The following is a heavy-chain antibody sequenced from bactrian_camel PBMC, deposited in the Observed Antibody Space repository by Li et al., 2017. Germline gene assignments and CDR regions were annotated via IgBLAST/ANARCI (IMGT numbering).Heavy chain of an antibody. Sequence: DVQLVESGGGLVQPGGSLRLSCAASGFTFNDNAMSWVRQAPGKGPEWVSGIWSGGGARTFYADSVKGRFACSRDNAKNTVYLQMNSLKSEDTALYYCAVVVAGTTRSFGYWGQGTQVTVS. J-gene: IGHJ6*01. CDR2: IWSGGGART. CDR1: GFTFNDNA. V-gene: IGHV3S31*01. CDR3: AVVVAGTTRSFGY. D-gene: IGHD6*01.